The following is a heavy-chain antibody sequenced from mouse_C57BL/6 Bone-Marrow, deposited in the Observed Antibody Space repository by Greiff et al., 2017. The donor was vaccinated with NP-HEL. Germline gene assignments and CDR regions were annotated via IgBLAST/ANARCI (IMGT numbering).Heavy chain of an antibody. CDR1: GYTFTDYE. D-gene: IGHD2-5*01. V-gene: IGHV1-15*01. CDR3: TRRLYSNYYAMDY. CDR2: IDPETGGT. J-gene: IGHJ4*01. Sequence: VQLQQSGAELVRPGASVTLSCKASGYTFTDYEMHWVKQTPVHGLEWIGAIDPETGGTAYNQKFKGKAILTADKSSSTAYMELRSLTSEDSAVYYCTRRLYSNYYAMDYWGQGTSVTVSS.